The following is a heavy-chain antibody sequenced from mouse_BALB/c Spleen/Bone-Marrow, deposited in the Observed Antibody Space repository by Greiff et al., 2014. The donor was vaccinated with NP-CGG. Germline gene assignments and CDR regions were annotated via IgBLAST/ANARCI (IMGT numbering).Heavy chain of an antibody. CDR1: GYPITSDYS. J-gene: IGHJ2*01. Sequence: VQLKESGPGLVKPSQSLSLTCTVPGYPITSDYSCDWIRQFSGNKMEWMGYISYSGSTSYNPSLKSRISITRDTSKNQFFLQLNSVTNEDTATYYCARYDYDGVDYWGQGTTLTVSS. CDR3: ARYDYDGVDY. CDR2: ISYSGST. V-gene: IGHV3-2*02. D-gene: IGHD2-4*01.